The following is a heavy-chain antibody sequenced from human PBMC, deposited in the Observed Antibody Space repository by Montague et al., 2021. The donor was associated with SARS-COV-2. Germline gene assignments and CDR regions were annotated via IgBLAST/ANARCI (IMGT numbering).Heavy chain of an antibody. Sequence: SETLSLTCTVSGASITSSNCRNWVRQPPGKGLEWIGQIYHSGSTNYNPSLKSRLTLSLDKSKNQFSLNLSPLTAADTAVYYCARQVQQVVLSPAKLTNWFDPWGLGTLVTVAS. D-gene: IGHD1-1*01. CDR3: ARQVQQVVLSPAKLTNWFDP. J-gene: IGHJ5*02. CDR1: GASITSSNC. CDR2: IYHSGST. V-gene: IGHV4-4*02.